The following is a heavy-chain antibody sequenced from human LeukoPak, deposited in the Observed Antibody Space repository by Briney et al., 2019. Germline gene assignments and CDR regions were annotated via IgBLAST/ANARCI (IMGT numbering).Heavy chain of an antibody. V-gene: IGHV3-48*01. CDR3: ARDHDFAFDN. CDR2: IRDSGAT. Sequence: GGSLRLSRAASGFTFSSYPMNWVRQAPGKGLEWISHIRDSGATDYADSVKGRFTISRDNAKNSLYLQLSSLRAEDTAVYYCARDHDFAFDNWGQGTLVTVSS. CDR1: GFTFSSYP. D-gene: IGHD2-21*02. J-gene: IGHJ4*02.